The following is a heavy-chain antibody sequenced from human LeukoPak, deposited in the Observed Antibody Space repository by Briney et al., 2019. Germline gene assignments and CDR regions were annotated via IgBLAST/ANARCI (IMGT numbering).Heavy chain of an antibody. CDR3: ARDAITMVRGVISP. CDR1: GFTVSSNY. V-gene: IGHV3-53*01. J-gene: IGHJ5*02. Sequence: GGSLRLSCAASGFTVSSNYMSWVRQAPGKGLEWVSVIYSGGSTYYADSVKGRFTISRDNSKNSLYLQMNSLRAEDTAVYYCARDAITMVRGVISPWGQGTLVTVSS. D-gene: IGHD3-10*01. CDR2: IYSGGST.